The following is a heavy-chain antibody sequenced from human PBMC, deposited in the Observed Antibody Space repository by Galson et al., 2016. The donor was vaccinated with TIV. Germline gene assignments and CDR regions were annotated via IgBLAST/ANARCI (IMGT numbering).Heavy chain of an antibody. CDR2: IIPIFGTT. CDR1: GGLVSNYA. CDR3: AKDPYIYGSYLDH. J-gene: IGHJ4*02. D-gene: IGHD5-18*01. Sequence: QSGAEVKKPGSSVKVSCKASGGLVSNYAISWVRQAPGQGLEWMGGIIPIFGTTKYAQKFQGRVTITADESTRIVNMELSSLRSEDTAVYYCAKDPYIYGSYLDHWGQGTRVTVSS. V-gene: IGHV1-69*01.